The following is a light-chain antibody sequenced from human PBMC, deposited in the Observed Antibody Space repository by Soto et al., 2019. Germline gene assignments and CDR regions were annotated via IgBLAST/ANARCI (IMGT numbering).Light chain of an antibody. CDR1: QSGSTN. CDR2: GAS. Sequence: EIVMTQSPATLSVSPGERATLSCRASQSGSTNLAWYQQIPCQAPRLLIYGASTRATGIPARFTGSGSGTEFTLTISSLQSEDFAVYYCQQYNNWPPLTFGGGTKVEIK. CDR3: QQYNNWPPLT. V-gene: IGKV3-15*01. J-gene: IGKJ4*02.